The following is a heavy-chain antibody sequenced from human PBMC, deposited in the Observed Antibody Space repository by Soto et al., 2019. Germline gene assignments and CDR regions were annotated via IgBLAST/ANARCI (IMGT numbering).Heavy chain of an antibody. V-gene: IGHV3-48*03. D-gene: IGHD3-3*01. Sequence: PGGSLRLSCAASGFTFSSYEMTWVRQAPGKGLEWVSYISSSGSTIYYADSVKGRFTISRDNAKNSLYLQMNSLRAEDTAVYYCARLALDYYFDYWGQGTLVTVSS. J-gene: IGHJ4*02. CDR3: ARLALDYYFDY. CDR2: ISSSGSTI. CDR1: GFTFSSYE.